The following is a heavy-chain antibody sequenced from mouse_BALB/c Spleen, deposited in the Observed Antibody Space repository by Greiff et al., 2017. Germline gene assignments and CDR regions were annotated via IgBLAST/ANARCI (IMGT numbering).Heavy chain of an antibody. CDR2: ISSGGGST. CDR3: ARDGVDYGSSFYAMDY. V-gene: IGHV5-12-1*01. CDR1: GFAFSSYD. Sequence: EVMLVESGGGLVKPGGSLKLSCAASGFAFSSYDMSWVRQTPEKRLEWVAYISSGGGSTYYPDTVKGRFTISRDNAKNTLYLQMSSLKSEDTAMYYCARDGVDYGSSFYAMDYWGQGTSVTVSS. J-gene: IGHJ4*01. D-gene: IGHD1-1*01.